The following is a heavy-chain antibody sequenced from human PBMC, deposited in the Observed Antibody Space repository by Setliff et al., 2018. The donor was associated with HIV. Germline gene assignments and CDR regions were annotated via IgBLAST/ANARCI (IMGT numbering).Heavy chain of an antibody. CDR3: ARDGDIVATFPPDY. V-gene: IGHV4-34*01. J-gene: IGHJ4*02. Sequence: SETLSLTCAVYGGSFSDNYWSWIRQSPGKGLEWIGEINHSGRTKYNPSLESRVTTSVDTSKNQFSLKLSSVTAADTAVYYCARDGDIVATFPPDYWGQGTLVTVSS. CDR1: GGSFSDNY. CDR2: INHSGRT. D-gene: IGHD5-12*01.